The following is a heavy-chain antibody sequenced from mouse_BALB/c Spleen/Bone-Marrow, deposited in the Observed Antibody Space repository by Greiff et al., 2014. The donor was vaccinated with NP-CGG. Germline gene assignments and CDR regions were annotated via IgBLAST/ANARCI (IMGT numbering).Heavy chain of an antibody. J-gene: IGHJ1*01. CDR3: ARGGYYGTSLYWYLDV. CDR2: INPYNDGT. CDR1: GYTFTSYV. D-gene: IGHD1-1*01. Sequence: VQLQQSGPELVKPGASVKMSCKASGYTFTSYVIHWVKQKPGQGLEWIGYINPYNDGTKYNEKFKGKATLTSDKSSSTAYMELSSLTSEDSAVYYCARGGYYGTSLYWYLDVWGAGTTVTVSS. V-gene: IGHV1-14*01.